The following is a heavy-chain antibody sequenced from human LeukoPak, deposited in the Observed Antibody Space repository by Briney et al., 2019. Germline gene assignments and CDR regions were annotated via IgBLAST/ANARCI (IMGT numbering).Heavy chain of an antibody. CDR2: IKQDGSEK. V-gene: IGHV3-7*01. CDR3: ARSQTTYYYDSSGYYYHDY. D-gene: IGHD3-22*01. CDR1: GFTFSSYW. Sequence: GGSLRLSCAVSGFTFSSYWMSWVRQAPGKGLEWVANIKQDGSEKYYVDSVKGRFTISRDNAKNSLYLQMNSLRAEDTAVYYCARSQTTYYYDSSGYYYHDYWGQGTLVTVSS. J-gene: IGHJ4*02.